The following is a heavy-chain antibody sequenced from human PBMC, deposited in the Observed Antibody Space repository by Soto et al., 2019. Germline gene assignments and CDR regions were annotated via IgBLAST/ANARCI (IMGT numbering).Heavy chain of an antibody. V-gene: IGHV3-30*18. D-gene: IGHD3-9*01. CDR2: ISYDGKNE. CDR1: GFPFTTYA. J-gene: IGHJ6*04. Sequence: GGSLRLSCAASGFPFTTYAMHWVRQAPGKGLEWLAVISYDGKNEHYADSVKGRFTISRDNAKNTVYLQMDSLRTDDTAVYYCAKDRSPTVVVRYFLDVWGKGTTVTVSS. CDR3: AKDRSPTVVVRYFLDV.